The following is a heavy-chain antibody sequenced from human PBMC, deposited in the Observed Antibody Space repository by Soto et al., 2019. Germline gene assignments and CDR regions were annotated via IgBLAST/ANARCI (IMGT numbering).Heavy chain of an antibody. CDR1: GFTFSSYG. D-gene: IGHD6-13*01. J-gene: IGHJ5*02. CDR3: AKDGAAAGHNWFDP. V-gene: IGHV3-30*18. Sequence: PGGSLRLSCAASGFTFSSYGMHWVGQAPGKGLDWLAVISYDGNNRYYVDSVRGRFIISRDNSKNTVYLQMNSLRAEDTAVYYCAKDGAAAGHNWFDPWGQGTLVTVSS. CDR2: ISYDGNNR.